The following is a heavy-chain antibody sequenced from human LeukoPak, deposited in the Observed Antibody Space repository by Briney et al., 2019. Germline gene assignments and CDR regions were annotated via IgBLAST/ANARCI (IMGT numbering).Heavy chain of an antibody. CDR3: ASLTTVTP. J-gene: IGHJ4*02. CDR1: GGSISSYY. V-gene: IGHV4-59*01. D-gene: IGHD4-17*01. CDR2: IYYSGST. Sequence: SSETLSLTCTVSGGSISSYYWSWIRQPPGKGLEWIGYIYYSGSTNYNPSLKSRVTISVDTSKNQFSLKLSSVTAADTAVYYCASLTTVTPWGQGTLVTVSS.